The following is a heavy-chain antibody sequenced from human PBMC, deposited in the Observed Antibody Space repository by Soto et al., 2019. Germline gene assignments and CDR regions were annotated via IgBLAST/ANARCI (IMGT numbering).Heavy chain of an antibody. Sequence: EVQLVESGGGLVKPGGSLRLSCAASGFTFGTYTMNWVRQAPGKGLEWVSSCGTTSSYIYYADSVRGRFTISRDNARDSLYLQMSSLRAEATVVYYCARVMCGDCSTYYYYSMDVWGQGTTVTVSS. CDR2: CGTTSSYI. D-gene: IGHD2-21*02. CDR1: GFTFGTYT. J-gene: IGHJ6*02. CDR3: ARVMCGDCSTYYYYSMDV. V-gene: IGHV3-21*01.